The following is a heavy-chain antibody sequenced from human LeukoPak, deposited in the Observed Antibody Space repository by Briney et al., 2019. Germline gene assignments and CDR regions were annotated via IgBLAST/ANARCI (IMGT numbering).Heavy chain of an antibody. V-gene: IGHV5-51*01. Sequence: GKSLRISCKGSGYSFTSYWIGWVRQMPGKGLEWMGIIYPGDSDTRYSPSFQGQVTISADKSISTAYLQWSSLKASDTAMYYCARVLMARGVFDAFDIWGQGTMVTVSS. CDR1: GYSFTSYW. D-gene: IGHD3-10*01. J-gene: IGHJ3*02. CDR3: ARVLMARGVFDAFDI. CDR2: IYPGDSDT.